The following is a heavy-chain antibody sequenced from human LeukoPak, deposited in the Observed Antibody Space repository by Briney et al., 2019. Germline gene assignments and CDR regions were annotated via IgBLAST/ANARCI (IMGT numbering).Heavy chain of an antibody. Sequence: GGSLRLSCAASGFTFSIYGMSWVRQAPGKGLEWGSAISGSGGSTYYADSVKRRYTISRDNSKHTLYLQMNSLRAEDTAVYYCARRKIDGDYVFDYWGQGTLVTVSS. J-gene: IGHJ4*02. CDR1: GFTFSIYG. D-gene: IGHD4-17*01. V-gene: IGHV3-23*01. CDR2: ISGSGGST. CDR3: ARRKIDGDYVFDY.